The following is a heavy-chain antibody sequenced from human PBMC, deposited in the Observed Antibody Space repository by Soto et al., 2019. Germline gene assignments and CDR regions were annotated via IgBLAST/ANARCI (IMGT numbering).Heavy chain of an antibody. CDR3: ARWRVRWFDP. D-gene: IGHD1-1*01. J-gene: IGHJ5*02. CDR2: IYYSGST. CDR1: GGSISSGGYY. V-gene: IGHV4-31*03. Sequence: SETLSLTCTVSGGSISSGGYYWSWIRQHPGKGLEWIGYIYYSGSTYYNPSLKSRVTISVDTSKNQFSLKLSSVTAADTAVYYCARWRVRWFDPWGQGTLVTVSS.